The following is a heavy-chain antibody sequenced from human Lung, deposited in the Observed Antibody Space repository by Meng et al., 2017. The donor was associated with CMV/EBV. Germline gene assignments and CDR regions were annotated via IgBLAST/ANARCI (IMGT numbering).Heavy chain of an antibody. CDR1: GFTFSTYA. CDR2: ITGSGDDT. J-gene: IGHJ5*02. CDR3: AKAGGYCTGASCYPNWVDP. Sequence: GESXKISCAASGFTFSTYAMSWVRQAPGKRLEWLSAITGSGDDTYYADSVRGRFTISRDNSKNTLSLQMNSLRAEDTALYYCAKAGGYCTGASCYPNWVDPWXLGALVTVSS. D-gene: IGHD2-2*01. V-gene: IGHV3-23*01.